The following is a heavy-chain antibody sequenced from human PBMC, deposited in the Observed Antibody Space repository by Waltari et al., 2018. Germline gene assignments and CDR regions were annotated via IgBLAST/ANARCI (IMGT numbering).Heavy chain of an antibody. CDR3: ARRGGSGSYLDY. J-gene: IGHJ4*02. CDR1: GFTFSGSG. CDR2: IWYDGSNE. Sequence: QVQLVESGGGVVQPGRSLRLSCAASGFTFSGSGMHWVRQAPGEGLDWVAGIWYDGSNEYNADSVKGRFTISRDNSKNTLYLQMNSLGAEDTAVYYCARRGGSGSYLDYWGQGTLVTVSS. V-gene: IGHV3-33*01. D-gene: IGHD3-10*01.